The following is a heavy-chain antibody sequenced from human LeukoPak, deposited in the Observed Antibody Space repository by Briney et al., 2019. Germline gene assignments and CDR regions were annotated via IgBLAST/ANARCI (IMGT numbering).Heavy chain of an antibody. J-gene: IGHJ6*02. D-gene: IGHD6-6*01. CDR2: INPSGGST. V-gene: IGHV1-46*01. Sequence: GASVKISCKASGYTFTSYYMHWVRQAPGQGLEWMGIINPSGGSTSYAQKFQGRVTMTRDTSTSTVYMELSSLRSEDTAVYYCARSTLAARLLVDVWGQGTTVTVSS. CDR3: ARSTLAARLLVDV. CDR1: GYTFTSYY.